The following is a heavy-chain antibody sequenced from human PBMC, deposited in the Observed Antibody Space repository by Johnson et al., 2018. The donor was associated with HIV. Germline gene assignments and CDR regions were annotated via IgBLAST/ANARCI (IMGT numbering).Heavy chain of an antibody. CDR3: ARESRYNFWSGYDAFDI. V-gene: IGHV3-74*01. CDR1: GFDFDDYG. D-gene: IGHD3-3*01. J-gene: IGHJ3*02. CDR2: INSDGTIT. Sequence: VQLVESGGGLIQPGGSLRLSCAASGFDFDDYGMHWVRQAPGKGLVWVSRINSDGTITSYADSVKGLFTISRDNAKNTLYLQMNSLRAEDTAVYYCARESRYNFWSGYDAFDIWGRGTMVTVSS.